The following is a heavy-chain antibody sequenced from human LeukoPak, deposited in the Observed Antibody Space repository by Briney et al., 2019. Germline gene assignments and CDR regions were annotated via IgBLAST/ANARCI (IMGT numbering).Heavy chain of an antibody. J-gene: IGHJ3*02. CDR3: ARQHTAMVLDAFDI. CDR2: XYPGDSDT. D-gene: IGHD5-18*01. V-gene: IGHV5-51*01. CDR1: TXXW. Sequence: TXXWIGXVRQXXXNXLEWXXXXYPGDSDTRYSPSFQGQVTISADKSISTAYLQWSSLKASDTAMYYCARQHTAMVLDAFDIWGQGTMVTVSS.